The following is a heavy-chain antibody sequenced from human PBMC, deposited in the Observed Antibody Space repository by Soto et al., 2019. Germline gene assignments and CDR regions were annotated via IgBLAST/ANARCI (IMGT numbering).Heavy chain of an antibody. Sequence: ASVKVSCKASGGTFSSYAISWVRQAPGQGLEWMGGIIPIFGTASYAQKFQGRVTITADESTSTAYMELSSLRSEDTAVYYCARSGATLAFDYWGQGTLVTVSS. CDR1: GGTFSSYA. D-gene: IGHD5-12*01. V-gene: IGHV1-69*13. CDR3: ARSGATLAFDY. CDR2: IIPIFGTA. J-gene: IGHJ4*02.